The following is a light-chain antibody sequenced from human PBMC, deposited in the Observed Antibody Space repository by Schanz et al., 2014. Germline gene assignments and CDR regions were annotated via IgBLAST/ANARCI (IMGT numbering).Light chain of an antibody. J-gene: IGLJ1*01. CDR1: TSDVGGYNY. V-gene: IGLV2-8*01. Sequence: QSALTQPASVSGSPGQSVTISCAGTTSDVGGYNYVSWYQHHPGKVPKLIIYDVSKRPSGVPDRFSGSKSGNTASLTVSGLQAEDEADYYCSSYGGNLGVFGTGTKLTVL. CDR2: DVS. CDR3: SSYGGNLGV.